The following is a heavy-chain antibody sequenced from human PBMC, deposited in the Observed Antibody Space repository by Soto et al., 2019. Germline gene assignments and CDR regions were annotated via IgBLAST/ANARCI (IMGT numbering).Heavy chain of an antibody. CDR3: ARGGDFEWGYCSGGSCYRYYFDY. V-gene: IGHV4-34*01. CDR1: GGSFSGYY. Sequence: QVQLQQWGAGLLKPSETLSLTCAVYGGSFSGYYWSWIRQPPGKGLEWIGEINHSGSTNYNPSLKSRVTLSVDTSKNQFSLKLSSVTAADTAVYYCARGGDFEWGYCSGGSCYRYYFDYWGQGTLVTVSS. CDR2: INHSGST. J-gene: IGHJ4*02. D-gene: IGHD2-15*01.